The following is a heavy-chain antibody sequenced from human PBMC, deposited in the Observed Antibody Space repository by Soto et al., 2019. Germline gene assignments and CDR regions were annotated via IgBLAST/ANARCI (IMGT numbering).Heavy chain of an antibody. J-gene: IGHJ6*03. D-gene: IGHD3-10*01. CDR1: GFTFSSYA. V-gene: IGHV3-23*01. CDR2: ISGSGGST. CDR3: AKGDHYGSGSSPGGYYYYYYYMDV. Sequence: GSLRLSCAASGFTFSSYAMSWVRQAPGKGLEWVSAISGSGGSTYYADSVKGRFTISRDNSKNTLYLQMNSLRAEDTAVYYCAKGDHYGSGSSPGGYYYYYYYMDVWGKGTTVTVSS.